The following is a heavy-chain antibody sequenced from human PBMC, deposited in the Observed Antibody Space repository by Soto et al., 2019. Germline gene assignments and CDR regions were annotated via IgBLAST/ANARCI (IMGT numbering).Heavy chain of an antibody. Sequence: ASVKVSCQASGYTFTGYYLHWVRQAPGQGLAWMGRIDPDSGDTDHSENFLGRVTLTRDTAIDTAYLEVTGLTLDDTAVYYCARGPLEWGQGTLVTVSA. CDR1: GYTFTGYY. V-gene: IGHV1-2*02. J-gene: IGHJ4*02. CDR3: ARGPLE. D-gene: IGHD1-1*01. CDR2: IDPDSGDT.